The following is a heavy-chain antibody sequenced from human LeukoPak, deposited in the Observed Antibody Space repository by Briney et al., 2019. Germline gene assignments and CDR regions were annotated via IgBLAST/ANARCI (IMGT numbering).Heavy chain of an antibody. D-gene: IGHD3-16*01. V-gene: IGHV4-4*07. CDR2: VYTNGGA. CDR3: AREAGVYGSGDYYEYY. J-gene: IGHJ4*02. Sequence: SETLSLTCAVYGGSFSGYYWSWIRQPPGKGLEWIGRVYTNGGANYNPSLRSRVTLSVDTLKNQFSLKLTSVTAADTAVYYCAREAGVYGSGDYYEYYWGQGILVTVSS. CDR1: GGSFSGYY.